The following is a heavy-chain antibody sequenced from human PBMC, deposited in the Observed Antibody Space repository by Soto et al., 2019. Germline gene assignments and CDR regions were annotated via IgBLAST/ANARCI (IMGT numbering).Heavy chain of an antibody. D-gene: IGHD3-10*01. J-gene: IGHJ4*02. CDR1: GFTFVDYA. V-gene: IGHV3-9*01. CDR2: ISWKSGRI. CDR3: ARSGEFSASDYFGF. Sequence: EVQLVQYGGGWVQPGRSLRLSVGASGFTFVDYARPWVRQAQGKGLAWVSSISWKSGRIGNADSVKGRFTISRDNVKNSLYLQMNSLRAEDTALYYCARSGEFSASDYFGFWGQGTLVTVSS.